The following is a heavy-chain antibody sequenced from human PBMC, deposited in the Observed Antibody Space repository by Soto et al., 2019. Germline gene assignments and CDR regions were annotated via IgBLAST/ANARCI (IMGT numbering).Heavy chain of an antibody. CDR3: AKSLLFVDHGYMDV. V-gene: IGHV1-69*02. CDR2: IIPIQGKA. D-gene: IGHD2-21*01. J-gene: IGHJ6*03. CDR1: GGSFTSYS. Sequence: QVQLVQSGAELKKPGSSVKVSCEASGGSFTSYSFTWVRQAPGQGVGWMGRIIPIQGKANYALKLQNRVTITADRSTRTLYMELTSLRPEDTAVYFCAKSLLFVDHGYMDVWGKGTTVTVSS.